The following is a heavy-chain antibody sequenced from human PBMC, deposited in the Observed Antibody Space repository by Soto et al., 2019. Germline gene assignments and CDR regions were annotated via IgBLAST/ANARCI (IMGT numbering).Heavy chain of an antibody. V-gene: IGHV1-69*01. J-gene: IGHJ6*02. CDR2: IIPIFGTA. Sequence: QVQLVQSGAEVKKPGSSVKVSCKASGGTFSSYAISWVRQAPGHGLEWMGGIIPIFGTANYAQKFQGRVTITADESTSTAYMELSSLRSEDTAVYYCARDDELSGAVHYYYSGMDVWGQGTTVTVSS. CDR1: GGTFSSYA. D-gene: IGHD3-16*02. CDR3: ARDDELSGAVHYYYSGMDV.